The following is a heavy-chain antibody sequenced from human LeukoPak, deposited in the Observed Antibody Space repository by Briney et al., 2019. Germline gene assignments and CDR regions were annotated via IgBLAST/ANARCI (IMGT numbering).Heavy chain of an antibody. Sequence: GGSLRLSCAVSGITLSNYGMSWVRQAPGKGLEWVAGISDSGGRTNYADSVKGRFTISRDNPENTLYLQMNSLRAEDTAVYFCARDQYSSSWYWFDTWGQGTLVSVSS. V-gene: IGHV3-23*01. CDR1: GITLSNYG. D-gene: IGHD6-6*01. CDR2: ISDSGGRT. J-gene: IGHJ5*02. CDR3: ARDQYSSSWYWFDT.